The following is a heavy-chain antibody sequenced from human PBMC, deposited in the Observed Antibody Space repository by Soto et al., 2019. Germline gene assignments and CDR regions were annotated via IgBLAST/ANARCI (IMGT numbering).Heavy chain of an antibody. CDR1: GFTFSSYG. CDR2: IWYDGSNK. V-gene: IGHV3-33*01. J-gene: IGHJ6*02. D-gene: IGHD3-16*01. Sequence: GGSLRLSCAASGFTFSSYGMHWVRQAPGKGLEWVAVIWYDGSNKYYADSVKGRFTISRDNSKNTLYLQMNSLRAEDTAVYYCARKVGAGYYYYGMDVWGQGTTVTVSS. CDR3: ARKVGAGYYYYGMDV.